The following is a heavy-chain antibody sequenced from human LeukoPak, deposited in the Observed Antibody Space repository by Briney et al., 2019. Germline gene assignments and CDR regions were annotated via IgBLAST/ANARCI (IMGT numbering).Heavy chain of an antibody. D-gene: IGHD5-12*01. Sequence: SMTVSCKVSGYTLTELSMHWVRPAPGKGLDWMGGFDPEDGETIYAQKFQGRVTMTEDTSTDTAYMELSSLRSEDTAVYYCATGRATIEDGGYYYYYGMDVWGQGTTVTVSS. J-gene: IGHJ6*02. V-gene: IGHV1-24*01. CDR3: ATGRATIEDGGYYYYYGMDV. CDR2: FDPEDGET. CDR1: GYTLTELS.